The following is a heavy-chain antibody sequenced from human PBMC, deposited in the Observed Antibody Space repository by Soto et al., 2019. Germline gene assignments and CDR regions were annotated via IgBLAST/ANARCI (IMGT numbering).Heavy chain of an antibody. CDR1: GFTVSYNY. J-gene: IGHJ6*03. V-gene: IGHV3-66*01. CDR2: IYIGGDT. D-gene: IGHD2-2*01. Sequence: EVQLVESGGGLVQPGGSLRLSCAASGFTVSYNYMSWVRQAPGKGLEWVSVIYIGGDTFYADSVKGRFTISRDNSKNTLYLQMNSLRAEDTAVYYCAKEEGGCSSTSCNLYYYYYMDVWGKGTTVTVSS. CDR3: AKEEGGCSSTSCNLYYYYYMDV.